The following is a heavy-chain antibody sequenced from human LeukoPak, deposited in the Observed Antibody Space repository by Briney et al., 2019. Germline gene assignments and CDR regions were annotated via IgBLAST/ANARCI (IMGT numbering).Heavy chain of an antibody. CDR3: ARASAMVWRLFDP. Sequence: SETLSLTCTVSGGSISSSIYYWGWLRQPPGKGLEWIGSIYYSGSTYYNPSLKTRVTISVDTSKHQFSLKLSSVTAADTAVYYCARASAMVWRLFDPWGQGTLVTVSS. D-gene: IGHD5-18*01. CDR2: IYYSGST. V-gene: IGHV4-39*07. CDR1: GGSISSSIYY. J-gene: IGHJ5*02.